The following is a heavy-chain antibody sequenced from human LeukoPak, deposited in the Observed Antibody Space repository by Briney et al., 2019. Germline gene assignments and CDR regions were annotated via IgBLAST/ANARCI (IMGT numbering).Heavy chain of an antibody. CDR2: IYYDGRNK. CDR3: ATDRSLSYFDY. J-gene: IGHJ4*02. V-gene: IGHV3-33*01. Sequence: GTSLRLSCAASGPTFKDYGMHWVRQAPGKGLEWVSIIYYDGRNKYYADSVKGRFTVSRDNSKNTLYLQMNSLRDEDTAVYYCATDRSLSYFDYWGQGTLVTVSS. CDR1: GPTFKDYG.